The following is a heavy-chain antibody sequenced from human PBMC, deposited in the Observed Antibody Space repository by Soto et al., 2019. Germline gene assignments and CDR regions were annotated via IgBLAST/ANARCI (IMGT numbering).Heavy chain of an antibody. V-gene: IGHV1-69*01. Sequence: QVQLVQSGAEVKKPGSSVKVSCKASGATFSSYAINWVRQAHGQGLEWMGGIIPMFGTANYAQKFKGRGTITAGESTSTVYMELSSVRSEDTAVYYCARVGPAHYYDSSGYYSPLDYWGQGTLVTVSS. D-gene: IGHD3-22*01. CDR3: ARVGPAHYYDSSGYYSPLDY. CDR1: GATFSSYA. J-gene: IGHJ4*02. CDR2: IIPMFGTA.